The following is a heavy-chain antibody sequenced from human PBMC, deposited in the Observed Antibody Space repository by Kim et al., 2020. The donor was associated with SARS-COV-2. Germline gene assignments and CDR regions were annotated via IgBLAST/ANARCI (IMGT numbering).Heavy chain of an antibody. V-gene: IGHV4-39*07. J-gene: IGHJ3*02. CDR3: ANSWVGVVYAFDI. D-gene: IGHD1-26*01. CDR2: LYYSGST. CDR1: GGSISSDDYY. Sequence: SETLSLTCTVSGGSISSDDYYWGWIRQPPGKGLEWIGTLYYSGSTYYNPSLTSRVTISLDTSPNQFSLKLNSVTAADTAIYYCANSWVGVVYAFDIWGPGAMVTLSS.